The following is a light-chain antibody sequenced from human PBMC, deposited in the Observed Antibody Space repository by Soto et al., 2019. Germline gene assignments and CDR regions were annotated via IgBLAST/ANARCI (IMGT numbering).Light chain of an antibody. Sequence: QSVLTQPPSASGTPGQRVTISCFGGSSNIGRNTVNWFQQLPGTAPKLLIYSNNQRPSGVPDRFSGSKSGTSASLAISGLQSGDEADYYCAVWDDSLNGWVFGGGTQLTVL. V-gene: IGLV1-44*01. CDR2: SNN. J-gene: IGLJ3*02. CDR1: SSNIGRNT. CDR3: AVWDDSLNGWV.